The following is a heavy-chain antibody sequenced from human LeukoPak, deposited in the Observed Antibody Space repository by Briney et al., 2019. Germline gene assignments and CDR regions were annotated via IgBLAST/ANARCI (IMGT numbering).Heavy chain of an antibody. CDR3: AKEGGRDGYKAGSHFDY. J-gene: IGHJ4*02. CDR1: GFTFSSYG. V-gene: IGHV3-30*18. D-gene: IGHD5-24*01. Sequence: GGSLRLSCAASGFTFSSYGMHWVRQAPGKGLEWVAVISYDGSNKYYADSVKGRFTISRDNSKNTLYLQMNSLRTEDTAVYYCAKEGGRDGYKAGSHFDYWGQGTLVTVSS. CDR2: ISYDGSNK.